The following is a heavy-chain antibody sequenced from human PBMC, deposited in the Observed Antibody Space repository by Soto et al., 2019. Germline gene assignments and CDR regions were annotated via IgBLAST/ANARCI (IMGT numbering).Heavy chain of an antibody. Sequence: QVQLQESGPGLVRPSATLSLSCSVSNGSLSSSRWWSWVRQSPGKGLAWIGEVAENGYIHCIPSRKRRLDSSLGWSRNRFSLWLTSVTAADKVLFYCVRYHDDGYDFDSWGQGALVRVSS. V-gene: IGHV4-4*02. D-gene: IGHD5-12*01. CDR1: NGSLSSSRW. CDR2: VAENGYI. CDR3: VRYHDDGYDFDS. J-gene: IGHJ4*02.